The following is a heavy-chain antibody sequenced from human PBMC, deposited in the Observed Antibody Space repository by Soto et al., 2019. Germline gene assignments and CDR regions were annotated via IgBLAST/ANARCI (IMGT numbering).Heavy chain of an antibody. CDR3: ARGRGEWLVPHNYYGMDV. CDR1: GYTFTGYY. Sequence: GASVKVSCKASGYTFTGYYMHWVRQAPGQGLEWMGWINPNSGGTNYAQKFQGWVTMTRDTSISTAYMELSRLRSDDTAVYYCARGRGEWLVPHNYYGMDVWGQGTTVTVSS. V-gene: IGHV1-2*04. CDR2: INPNSGGT. J-gene: IGHJ6*02. D-gene: IGHD6-19*01.